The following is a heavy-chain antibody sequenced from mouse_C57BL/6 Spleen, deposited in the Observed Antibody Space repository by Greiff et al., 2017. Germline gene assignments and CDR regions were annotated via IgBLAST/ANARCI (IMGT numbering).Heavy chain of an antibody. Sequence: EVKVVESGEGLVKPGGSLKLSCAASGFTFSSYAMSWVRQTPEKRLEWVAYISSGGDYIYYADTVKGRFTISRDNARNTLYLQMSSLKSEDTAMYYCTREGDYDERPYAMDYWGQGTSVTVSS. D-gene: IGHD2-4*01. J-gene: IGHJ4*01. CDR2: ISSGGDYI. V-gene: IGHV5-9-1*02. CDR1: GFTFSSYA. CDR3: TREGDYDERPYAMDY.